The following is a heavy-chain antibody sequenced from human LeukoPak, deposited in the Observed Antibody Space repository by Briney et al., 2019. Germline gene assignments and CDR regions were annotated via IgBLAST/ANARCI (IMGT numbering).Heavy chain of an antibody. J-gene: IGHJ4*02. CDR1: GYTFTRYG. CDR2: ISVYSGNT. CDR3: ARDSRYCSGGSCYFYVFDY. V-gene: IGHV1-18*04. Sequence: ASVKVSCKTSGYTFTRYGLSWERQAPGQGLEWMGWISVYSGNTNYAQKFQGRVTMTTDISTSTAYMDLRSLRSDDTAVYYCARDSRYCSGGSCYFYVFDYWGQGTLVTVSS. D-gene: IGHD2-15*01.